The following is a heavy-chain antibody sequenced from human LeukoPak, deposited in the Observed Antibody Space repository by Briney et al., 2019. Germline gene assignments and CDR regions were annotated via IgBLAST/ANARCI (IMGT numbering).Heavy chain of an antibody. D-gene: IGHD3-9*01. J-gene: IGHJ4*02. V-gene: IGHV3-11*04. CDR2: ISSSGSTI. Sequence: GGSLRLSCAASGFTFSDYYMSWIRQAPGKGLEWVSYISSSGSTIYYADSVKGRFTISRDNAKNSLYLQMNSLRAEDTAVYYCARDLSYYDILTGYSPQYYFDYWGQGTLVTVSS. CDR3: ARDLSYYDILTGYSPQYYFDY. CDR1: GFTFSDYY.